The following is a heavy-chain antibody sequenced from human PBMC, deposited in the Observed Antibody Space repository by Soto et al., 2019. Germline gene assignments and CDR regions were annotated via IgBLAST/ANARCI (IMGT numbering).Heavy chain of an antibody. CDR3: ARNLQSDYFDWPYFDY. CDR2: INSDGRST. D-gene: IGHD3-9*01. J-gene: IGHJ4*02. CDR1: GLTFSSYW. V-gene: IGHV3-74*01. Sequence: EVRLVECGGGLVQPGGSLRLSCAASGLTFSSYWMHWVRQAPGKGLVWVPRINSDGRSTSYADSVKGRFTISRDNAKNTLYLQMNSLRAEDTAVYYCARNLQSDYFDWPYFDYWGQGTLVTVSS.